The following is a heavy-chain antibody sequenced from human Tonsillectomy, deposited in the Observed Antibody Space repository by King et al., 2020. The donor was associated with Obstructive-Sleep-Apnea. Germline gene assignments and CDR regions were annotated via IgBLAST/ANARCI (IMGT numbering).Heavy chain of an antibody. J-gene: IGHJ5*02. CDR2: ISSSSSYI. CDR3: AGRSLRLGELPGGS. D-gene: IGHD3-16*01. CDR1: GFTFSSYS. V-gene: IGHV3-21*01. Sequence: QLVQSGGGLVKPGGSLRLSCAASGFTFSSYSMNWVRQAPGKGLEWVSSISSSSSYIYYADSVKGRFTISRDNAKNSLYLQMNSLRAEDTAVYYCAGRSLRLGELPGGSWGQGTLVTVSS.